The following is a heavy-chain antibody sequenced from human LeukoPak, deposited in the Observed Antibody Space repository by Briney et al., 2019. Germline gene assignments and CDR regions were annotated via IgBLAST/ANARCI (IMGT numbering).Heavy chain of an antibody. D-gene: IGHD3-10*01. Sequence: GASVKVSCKASGYTFTGYYIDWRRQAPGQGLEWIGWINTNSGYTRYAQKFHDRVTMTRDTSISTACMELSSLGSDDTAVYYCSRSAGIGFGELLNSFDQWGQGTLVTVSS. J-gene: IGHJ4*02. CDR2: INTNSGYT. CDR3: SRSAGIGFGELLNSFDQ. V-gene: IGHV1-2*02. CDR1: GYTFTGYY.